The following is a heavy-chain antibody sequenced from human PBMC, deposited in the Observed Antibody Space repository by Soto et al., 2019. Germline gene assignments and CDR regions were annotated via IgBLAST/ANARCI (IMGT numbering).Heavy chain of an antibody. D-gene: IGHD3-10*01. CDR3: ARSSSGDYFDY. CDR2: ISSSSSYI. J-gene: IGHJ4*02. V-gene: IGHV3-21*01. CDR1: GCTCSSYS. Sequence: EVQLVESGGGLVKPGGSLRLSCAASGCTCSSYSMNWVRQAPGKGLEWVSSISSSSSYIYYADSVKGRFTISRDNAKNSLYLQMNSLRAEDTAVYYCARSSSGDYFDYWGQGTLVTVSS.